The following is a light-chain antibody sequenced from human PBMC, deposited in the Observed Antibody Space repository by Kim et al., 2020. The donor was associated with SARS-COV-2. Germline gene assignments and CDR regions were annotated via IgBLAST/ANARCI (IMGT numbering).Light chain of an antibody. V-gene: IGKV3-20*01. Sequence: SPGERATLSCRASQSVRSTSLGWYQQKPGQAPRLLIYGASSRATGIPDRFSGSGSGTDFTLTISRLEPEDFAVYYCQQYGSSPRTFGQGTKVDI. J-gene: IGKJ1*01. CDR3: QQYGSSPRT. CDR1: QSVRSTS. CDR2: GAS.